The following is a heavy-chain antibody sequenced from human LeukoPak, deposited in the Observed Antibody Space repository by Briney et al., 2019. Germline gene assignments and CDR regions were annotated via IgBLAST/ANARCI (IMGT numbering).Heavy chain of an antibody. V-gene: IGHV3-21*01. J-gene: IGHJ4*02. CDR2: ISSSSSYI. Sequence: NPGGSLRLSCAASGFTFSSYSMNWVRQAPGKGLEWVSSISSSSSYIHYTDSVKGRFTISRDNTKKSLYLQMNSLRAEDTAVYYCARDRYDRSGYYDYWGQGTLVTVSS. D-gene: IGHD3-22*01. CDR3: ARDRYDRSGYYDY. CDR1: GFTFSSYS.